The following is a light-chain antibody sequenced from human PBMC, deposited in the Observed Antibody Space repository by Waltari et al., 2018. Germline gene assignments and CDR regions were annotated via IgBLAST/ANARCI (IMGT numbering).Light chain of an antibody. Sequence: QSALTQPPSVSGSPGQSVTISCTGTSSDVGAINRVSWYQQPPGTAPTLLIYAVTNRPAGVPYRYSGDKSGNTASLTISGLQAEDEADYYCNSYTTAYTYVFGTGTKVTVL. CDR1: SSDVGAINR. V-gene: IGLV2-18*04. CDR3: NSYTTAYTYV. CDR2: AVT. J-gene: IGLJ1*01.